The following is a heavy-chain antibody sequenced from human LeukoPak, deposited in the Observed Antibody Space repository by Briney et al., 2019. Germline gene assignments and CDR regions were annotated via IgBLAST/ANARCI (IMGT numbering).Heavy chain of an antibody. V-gene: IGHV3-53*01. Sequence: GGSLRLSCAASEFTVSSNYMSWVRQAPGKGLEWVSVIYSGGSTYYADSVKGRFTISRDNSKNTLYLQMNSLRAEDTAVYYCASLHRWFDYWGQGTLVTVSS. CDR3: ASLHRWFDY. D-gene: IGHD4-23*01. CDR2: IYSGGST. J-gene: IGHJ4*02. CDR1: EFTVSSNY.